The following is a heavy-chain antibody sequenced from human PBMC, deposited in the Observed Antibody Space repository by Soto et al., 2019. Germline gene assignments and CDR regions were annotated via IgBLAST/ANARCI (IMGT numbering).Heavy chain of an antibody. D-gene: IGHD3-10*01. CDR2: ISYDGNNK. J-gene: IGHJ4*02. CDR3: ARSAAYYRGSGSSDLDY. V-gene: IGHV3-30-3*01. CDR1: GFTFSSYA. Sequence: GGSLRLSCAASGFTFSSYAMHWVRQAPGKGLEWVAVISYDGNNKYYADSVKGRFTISRDNSKNTLYLQMNSLRAEDTALYYCARSAAYYRGSGSSDLDYWGQENLVTVSS.